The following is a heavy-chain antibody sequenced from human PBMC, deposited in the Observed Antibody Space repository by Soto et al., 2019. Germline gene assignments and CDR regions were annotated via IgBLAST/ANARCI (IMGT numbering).Heavy chain of an antibody. CDR2: MNPGSGDT. V-gene: IGHV1-8*01. CDR1: GYIFTNND. J-gene: IGHJ5*02. Sequence: ASVKVSCKASGYIFTNNDVSWVRQATGQGLEWMGWMNPGSGDTGYAQKFQGRVTMTRNISIATAYMELSSLRADDTAIYYCARMASFGSLNWFDPWGQGTLVTVS. CDR3: ARMASFGSLNWFDP. D-gene: IGHD5-18*01.